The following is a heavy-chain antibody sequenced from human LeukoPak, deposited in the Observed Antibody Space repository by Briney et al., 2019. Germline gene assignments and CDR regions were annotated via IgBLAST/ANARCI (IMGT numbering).Heavy chain of an antibody. Sequence: PGGSLRLSCAASGFTFSSYSMNWVRQAPGKGLEWVSSISGRSTYIYYADSVKGRFTISRDNANNSLYLQMNSLRAEDTAVYYCAREITNPDWLDPWGQGTLVTVSS. J-gene: IGHJ5*02. CDR2: ISGRSTYI. CDR3: AREITNPDWLDP. D-gene: IGHD5-24*01. V-gene: IGHV3-21*01. CDR1: GFTFSSYS.